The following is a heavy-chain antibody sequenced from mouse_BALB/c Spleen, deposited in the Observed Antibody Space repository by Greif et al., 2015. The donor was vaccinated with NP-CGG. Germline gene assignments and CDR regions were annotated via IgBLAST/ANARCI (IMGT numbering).Heavy chain of an antibody. D-gene: IGHD1-2*01. Sequence: VQLQQSGPELVKPGASVKISCKASGYAFSSSWMNWVKQRPGQGLEWIGRIYPGDGDTNYNGKFKGKATLTADKSSSXAYMQLSSLTSVDSAVYFCARGGYGDYWGQGTTLTVSS. CDR3: ARGGYGDY. V-gene: IGHV1-82*01. CDR1: GYAFSSSW. J-gene: IGHJ2*01. CDR2: IYPGDGDT.